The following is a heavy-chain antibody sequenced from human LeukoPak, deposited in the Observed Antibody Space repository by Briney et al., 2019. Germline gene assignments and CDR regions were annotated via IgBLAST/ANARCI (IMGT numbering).Heavy chain of an antibody. J-gene: IGHJ4*02. V-gene: IGHV3-43D*03. CDR2: ISWDGGST. CDR3: AKDVLPILGTTRGLDY. CDR1: GFTFGDFA. Sequence: GGSLRLSCAASGFTFGDFAMHWVRQAPGKGLEWVSLISWDGGSTYYADSVKGRFTISRDNSKNSLYLQMSSLTPEDTALYYCAKDVLPILGTTRGLDYWGQGTLVTVSS. D-gene: IGHD1-26*01.